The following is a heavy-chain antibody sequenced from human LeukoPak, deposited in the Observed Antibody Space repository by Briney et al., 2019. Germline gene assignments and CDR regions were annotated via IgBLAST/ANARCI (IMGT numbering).Heavy chain of an antibody. Sequence: ASVKVSCKGSGYTFTSCGISWVRQAPGQGLEWVGWISAYNGNTNYAEKLQGRVTMTRDTSTSTVYMELSSLRSEDTAVYYCARDTLGFPADPWGQGTLVTVSS. V-gene: IGHV1-18*01. CDR2: ISAYNGNT. CDR1: GYTFTSCG. D-gene: IGHD3-10*01. CDR3: ARDTLGFPADP. J-gene: IGHJ5*02.